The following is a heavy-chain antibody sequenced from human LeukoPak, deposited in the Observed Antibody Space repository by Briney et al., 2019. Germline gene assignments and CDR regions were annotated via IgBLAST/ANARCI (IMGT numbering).Heavy chain of an antibody. V-gene: IGHV3-48*01. J-gene: IGHJ4*02. CDR2: ISSSSSTI. CDR3: ARDHYVWGSYRTFDY. D-gene: IGHD3-16*02. CDR1: GFTFSSYS. Sequence: GGSLTLSCAASGFTFSSYSMNWVRQAPGKGLEWVSYISSSSSTIYYADSVKGRFTISRDNAKNSLYLQMNSLRAEDTAVYYCARDHYVWGSYRTFDYWGQGTLVTVSS.